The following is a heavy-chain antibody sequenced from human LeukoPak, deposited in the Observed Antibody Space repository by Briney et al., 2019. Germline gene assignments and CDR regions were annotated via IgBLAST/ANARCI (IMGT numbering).Heavy chain of an antibody. Sequence: ASVKVSCKASGYTFTGYYMHWVRQAPGQGLEWMGRINPNSGGTNYAQKFQGRVTMTRDTSISTAYMELSRLRSDDTAVYYCARQEADTAMPYDYWGQGTLVTVSS. CDR1: GYTFTGYY. CDR2: INPNSGGT. CDR3: ARQEADTAMPYDY. J-gene: IGHJ4*02. D-gene: IGHD5-18*01. V-gene: IGHV1-2*06.